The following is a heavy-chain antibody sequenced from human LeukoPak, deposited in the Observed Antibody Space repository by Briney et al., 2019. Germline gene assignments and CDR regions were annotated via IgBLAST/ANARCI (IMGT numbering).Heavy chain of an antibody. CDR3: AKTRSSRFDY. V-gene: IGHV3-23*01. D-gene: IGHD1-26*01. CDR1: GFTFSSYA. Sequence: GALRLSCAASGFTFSSYAMSWVRQAPGKGLEWVSAFSGSGGNTYYADSVKGRFTISRDNSKNTLYLQMNTLRAEDTAVYYCAKTRSSRFDYWGQGTLVTVSS. J-gene: IGHJ4*02. CDR2: FSGSGGNT.